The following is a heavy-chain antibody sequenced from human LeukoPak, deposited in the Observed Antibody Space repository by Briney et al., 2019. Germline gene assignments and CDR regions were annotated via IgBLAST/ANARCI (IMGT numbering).Heavy chain of an antibody. CDR3: ARDWSYSRDD. D-gene: IGHD3-10*01. CDR1: GFTFSDYY. V-gene: IGHV3-11*05. CDR2: ISGSSSHT. J-gene: IGHJ4*02. Sequence: GGSLRLSCAASGFTFSDYYMTWIRQAPGKGLEWVSYISGSSSHTNYADSVKGRFTISRDNAKDSLYLQMNSLRAEDTAVYYCARDWSYSRDDWGQGTLVTVSS.